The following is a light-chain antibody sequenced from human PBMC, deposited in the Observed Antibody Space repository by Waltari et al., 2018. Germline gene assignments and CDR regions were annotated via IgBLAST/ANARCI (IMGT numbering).Light chain of an antibody. V-gene: IGKV3-20*01. Sequence: EIVLTQSPGTLSLSPGERATLSCRASQSVSRTLAWYHQKTGKAPRLLIYDASTRATGIPDRFSGSGSGTDFSLTISRVEPEDFAVYYCQKYGTLPATFGQGTKVEIK. CDR2: DAS. CDR1: QSVSRT. CDR3: QKYGTLPAT. J-gene: IGKJ1*01.